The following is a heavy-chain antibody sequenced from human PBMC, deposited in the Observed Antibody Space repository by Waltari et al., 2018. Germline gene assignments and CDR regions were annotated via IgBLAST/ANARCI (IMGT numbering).Heavy chain of an antibody. D-gene: IGHD2-21*01. CDR1: GYTFPTYD. V-gene: IGHV1-8*02. CDR3: VRWVRDSVD. CDR2: MKPNTGDT. Sequence: QVQLVQSGAEVKKPGASVKVSCKASGYTFPTYDINWVRQATGQALEWMGWMKPNTGDTGYAQQFQGRVTMTRDTSINTAYMELSSLRSEDTAVYHCVRWVRDSVDWGPGTLVTVSS. J-gene: IGHJ4*02.